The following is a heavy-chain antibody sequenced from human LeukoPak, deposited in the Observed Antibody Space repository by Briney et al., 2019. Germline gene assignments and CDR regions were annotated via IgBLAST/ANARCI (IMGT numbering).Heavy chain of an antibody. D-gene: IGHD3-3*01. CDR3: ARLILWSGYYTD. Sequence: SETLSLTCTVSGGSISSGGYYWSWIRQHPGKGLEWIGYIYYSGSTYYNPSLKSRVTISVDTSKNQFSLKLSSVTAADTAVYYCARLILWSGYYTDWGQGTLVTVSS. J-gene: IGHJ4*02. V-gene: IGHV4-31*03. CDR2: IYYSGST. CDR1: GGSISSGGYY.